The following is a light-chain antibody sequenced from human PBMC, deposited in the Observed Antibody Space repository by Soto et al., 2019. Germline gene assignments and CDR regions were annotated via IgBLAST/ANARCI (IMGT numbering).Light chain of an antibody. CDR2: DVS. CDR1: SSDVGGYNY. Sequence: SALTQPASVSGSPGQSITISCTGTSSDVGGYNYVSWYQQHPGKAPKLMIYDVSNRPSGVSNRFSGSKSGNTASLTISGLQAEDEADYYCSSYTSSSTPVVFGGGTKLTV. CDR3: SSYTSSSTPVV. V-gene: IGLV2-14*01. J-gene: IGLJ2*01.